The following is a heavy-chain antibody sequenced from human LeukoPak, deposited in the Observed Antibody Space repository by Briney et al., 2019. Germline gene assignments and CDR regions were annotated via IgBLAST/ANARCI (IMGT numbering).Heavy chain of an antibody. CDR1: GFTFSSFG. CDR3: AEYRWLSGWYPNFDS. J-gene: IGHJ4*02. D-gene: IGHD6-19*01. V-gene: IGHV3-30*18. Sequence: ERSLRLSCAGPGFTFSSFGFVWGRQAPGKGLEWVAVTSFDGTNKYYADSVKGRFTISRDNSKNTLYLQMNSLRAEDTAVYYCAEYRWLSGWYPNFDSWGQGTLVTVSS. CDR2: TSFDGTNK.